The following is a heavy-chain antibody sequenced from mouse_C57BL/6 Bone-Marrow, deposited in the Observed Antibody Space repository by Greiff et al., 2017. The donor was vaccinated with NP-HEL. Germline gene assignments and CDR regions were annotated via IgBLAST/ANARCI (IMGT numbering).Heavy chain of an antibody. D-gene: IGHD2-3*01. CDR3: AKGYDGYHVEAWFAY. V-gene: IGHV1-22*01. Sequence: VQLKESGPELVKPGASVKMSCKASGYTFTDYNMHWVKQSHGKSLEWIGYINPNNGGTSYNQKFKGKATLTVNKSSSTAYMELRSLTSEDSAVYYCAKGYDGYHVEAWFAYWGQGTLVTVSA. J-gene: IGHJ3*01. CDR1: GYTFTDYN. CDR2: INPNNGGT.